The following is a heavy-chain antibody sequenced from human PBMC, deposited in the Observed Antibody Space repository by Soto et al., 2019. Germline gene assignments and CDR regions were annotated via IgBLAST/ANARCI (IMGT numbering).Heavy chain of an antibody. CDR1: GFTFSSYS. J-gene: IGHJ6*03. V-gene: IGHV3-48*01. CDR3: PFARIAVAAYYYYMDV. Sequence: EVQLVESGGGLVQPGGSLRLSCAASGFTFSSYSMNWVRQAPGKGLEWVSYISSSSSTIYYADSVKGRFTISRDNAKNSLYLQMNSLRAEDTAVYYCPFARIAVAAYYYYMDVWGKGTTVTVSS. D-gene: IGHD6-19*01. CDR2: ISSSSSTI.